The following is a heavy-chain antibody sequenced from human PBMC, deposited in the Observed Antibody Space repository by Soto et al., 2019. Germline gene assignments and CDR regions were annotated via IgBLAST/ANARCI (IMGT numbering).Heavy chain of an antibody. CDR2: MNPNSGNT. J-gene: IGHJ6*02. CDR3: ARKKTSYGIDV. CDR1: GYTFTSYD. V-gene: IGHV1-8*01. Sequence: QVQLVQSGAEVKKPGASVKVSCKASGYTFTSYDIHWVRQATGQGLEWMGWMNPNSGNTGYAQKFQGRVTMTRNTSISTAYMELSSLRSEDAAVDDCARKKTSYGIDVWGQGTTVTVSS.